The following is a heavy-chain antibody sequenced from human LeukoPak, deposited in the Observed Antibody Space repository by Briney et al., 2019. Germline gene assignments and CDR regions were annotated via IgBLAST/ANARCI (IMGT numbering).Heavy chain of an antibody. CDR1: GYTFTSYY. CDR2: INPSGGST. V-gene: IGHV1-46*01. Sequence: ASVKVSCKASGYTFTSYYMHWVRQAPGQGLEWMGIINPSGGSTSYAQKFQGRVTMTRDTSTSTVYMELSSLRSEDTAVYYCAREETRYSYYYGMDVWGQGTTVTVSS. J-gene: IGHJ6*02. CDR3: AREETRYSYYYGMDV.